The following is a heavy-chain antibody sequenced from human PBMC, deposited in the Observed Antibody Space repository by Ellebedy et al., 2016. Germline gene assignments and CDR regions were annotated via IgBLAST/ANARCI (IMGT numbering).Heavy chain of an antibody. V-gene: IGHV3-30*03. J-gene: IGHJ2*01. CDR1: GFTFSSYG. D-gene: IGHD3-9*01. CDR3: ARDLTGYYSTGWYFDL. CDR2: ISYDGSNK. Sequence: GESLKISCAASGFTFSSYGMHWVRQAPGKGLEWVAVISYDGSNKYYADSVKGRFTISRDNAKNSLYLQMNSLRAEDTAVYYCARDLTGYYSTGWYFDLWGRGTLVTVSS.